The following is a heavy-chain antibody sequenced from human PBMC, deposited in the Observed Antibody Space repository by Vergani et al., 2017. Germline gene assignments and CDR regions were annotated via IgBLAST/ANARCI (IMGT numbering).Heavy chain of an antibody. CDR3: AKESTLRYSYGLYYYYYGMDV. CDR1: GFTFDDYA. J-gene: IGHJ6*02. CDR2: ISWNSGSI. V-gene: IGHV3-9*01. Sequence: EVQLVESGGGLVQPGRSLRLSCAASGFTFDDYAMHWVRQAPGKGLEWVSGISWNSGSIGYADSVKGRFTISRDNAKNSLYLQMNSLRAEDTALYYCAKESTLRYSYGLYYYYYGMDVWGQGP. D-gene: IGHD5-18*01.